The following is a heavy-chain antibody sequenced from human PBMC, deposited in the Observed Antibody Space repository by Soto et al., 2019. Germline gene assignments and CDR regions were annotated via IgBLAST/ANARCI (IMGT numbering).Heavy chain of an antibody. CDR3: ARELSYYYGSDHGMDV. CDR1: GGTFSSYA. V-gene: IGHV1-69*12. Sequence: QVQLVQSGAEVKKPGSSVKVSCKASGGTFSSYAISWVRQAPGQGLDWRGGIIPIFGTANYAQKFQGRVTITADESTSTAYMELSSLRSEDTAVYYCARELSYYYGSDHGMDVWGQGTTVTVSS. CDR2: IIPIFGTA. D-gene: IGHD3-10*01. J-gene: IGHJ6*02.